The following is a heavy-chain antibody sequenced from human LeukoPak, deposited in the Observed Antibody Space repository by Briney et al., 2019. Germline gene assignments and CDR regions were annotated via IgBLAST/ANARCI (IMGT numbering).Heavy chain of an antibody. CDR3: ARVGGRDVVVVPAAADYYMDV. Sequence: SETLSLTCTVSGGSISSGVYYWGWIRQPPGKGLEWIGCIYYSGSTYYNPSLKSRVTISVDTSKIQFSLKLSSVTAADTAVYYCARVGGRDVVVVPAAADYYMDVWGKGTTVTVSS. D-gene: IGHD2-2*01. V-gene: IGHV4-30-4*08. CDR2: IYYSGST. J-gene: IGHJ6*03. CDR1: GGSISSGVYY.